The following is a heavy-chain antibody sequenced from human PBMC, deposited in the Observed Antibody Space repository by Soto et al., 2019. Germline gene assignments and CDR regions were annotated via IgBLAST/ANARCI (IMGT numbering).Heavy chain of an antibody. CDR1: GYTLTELS. CDR3: ARANGDFDY. V-gene: IGHV1-24*01. CDR2: FNPEDGKT. Sequence: ASVKVSCKVSGYTLTELSMHWVRQATGKGLEWMGGFNPEDGKTSYAQKFQGRVTMTRNTAISTAYMELSRLSSDDTAVYYCARANGDFDYWGQATLVTVSS. J-gene: IGHJ4*02. D-gene: IGHD4-17*01.